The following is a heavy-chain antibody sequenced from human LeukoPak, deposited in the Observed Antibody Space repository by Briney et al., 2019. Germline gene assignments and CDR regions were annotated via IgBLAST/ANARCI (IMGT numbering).Heavy chain of an antibody. CDR2: ISGSGGST. D-gene: IGHD6-13*01. CDR1: GFTFSSYA. CDR3: AKEIYSSSWYGSIKLFDY. V-gene: IGHV3-23*01. J-gene: IGHJ4*02. Sequence: PGGSLRLSCAASGFTFSSYAMSWVRQAPGKGLEWVSAISGSGGSTYYADSVKGRFTISRDNSKNTLYLQMNSLRAEDTAVYYCAKEIYSSSWYGSIKLFDYWGQGTLVTVSS.